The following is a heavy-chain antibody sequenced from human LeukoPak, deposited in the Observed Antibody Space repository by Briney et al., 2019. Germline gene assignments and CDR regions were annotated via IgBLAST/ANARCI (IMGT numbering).Heavy chain of an antibody. D-gene: IGHD2-15*01. CDR2: INHSGST. Sequence: SETLSLTCAVYGGSFSGYYWSWIRQPPGKGLEWIGEINHSGSTNYNPSLKSRVTISVDTSKNQFSLKLSSVTAADTAVYYCARTTGYSSYYYYYMDVWGKGTTVTISS. CDR3: ARTTGYSSYYYYYMDV. V-gene: IGHV4-34*01. J-gene: IGHJ6*03. CDR1: GGSFSGYY.